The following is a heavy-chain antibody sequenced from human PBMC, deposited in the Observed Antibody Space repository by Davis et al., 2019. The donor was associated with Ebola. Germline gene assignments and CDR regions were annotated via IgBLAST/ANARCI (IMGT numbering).Heavy chain of an antibody. CDR2: IIPIFGTA. V-gene: IGHV1-69*05. CDR1: AGTFSSYA. Sequence: SVKVSCKASAGTFSSYAISWVRQAPGQGLEWMGGIIPIFGTANYAQKFQGRVTMTRDTSTSTAYMELRSLRSDDTAVYYCAREWLGWFDPWGQGTLVTVSS. D-gene: IGHD3-22*01. CDR3: AREWLGWFDP. J-gene: IGHJ5*02.